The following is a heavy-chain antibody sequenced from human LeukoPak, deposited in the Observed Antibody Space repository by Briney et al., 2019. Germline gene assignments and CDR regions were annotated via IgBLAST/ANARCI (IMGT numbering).Heavy chain of an antibody. CDR2: INTNTGNP. J-gene: IGHJ6*02. CDR3: ARDGSTFTSGAMDV. V-gene: IGHV7-4-1*02. Sequence: ASVKVSCKASGYTFTSYAMNWVRQAPGQGLEWMGWINTNTGNPTYAQGFTGRFVFSLDTSVSTAYLQISSLKAEDTAVYYCARDGSTFTSGAMDVWGRGTTVTVSS. D-gene: IGHD3-3*02. CDR1: GYTFTSYA.